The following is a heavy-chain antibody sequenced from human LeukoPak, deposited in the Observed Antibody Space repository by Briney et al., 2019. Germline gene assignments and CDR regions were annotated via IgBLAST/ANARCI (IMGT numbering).Heavy chain of an antibody. CDR3: SRESGPFCPFGY. CDR1: GGSFSDYY. CDR2: INHSGVT. J-gene: IGHJ4*02. D-gene: IGHD1-26*01. V-gene: IGHV4-34*01. Sequence: SETLSLTCAVYGGSFSDYYWSWIRQPPGKGLEWIGEINHSGVTNYNPSLNSRVTMSLDESKNQLSLNLTSVTAADTAIYYCSRESGPFCPFGYWGQGTLVTVPS.